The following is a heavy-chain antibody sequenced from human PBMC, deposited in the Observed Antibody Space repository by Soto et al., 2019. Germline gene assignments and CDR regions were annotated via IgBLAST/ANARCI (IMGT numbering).Heavy chain of an antibody. D-gene: IGHD3-3*01. J-gene: IGHJ5*02. CDR3: AIGVTESGYYPLPSLTWFDP. V-gene: IGHV1-46*03. Sequence: ASVKVSCKACGYTFTSYYMHWVRQAPGQGLEWMGIINPSGGSTSYAQKFQGRVTMTRETSTSTVYMELSSLRSEDTAVYYCAIGVTESGYYPLPSLTWFDPWGQGTLVTVSS. CDR2: INPSGGST. CDR1: GYTFTSYY.